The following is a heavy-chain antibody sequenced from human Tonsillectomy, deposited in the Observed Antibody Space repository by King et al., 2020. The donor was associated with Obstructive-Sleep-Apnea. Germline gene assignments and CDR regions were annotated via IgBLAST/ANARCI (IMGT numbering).Heavy chain of an antibody. CDR3: ARDPGYYCSSTSCYRFDP. D-gene: IGHD2-2*01. J-gene: IGHJ5*02. V-gene: IGHV3-48*04. Sequence: VQLVESGGGLVQPGGSLRLSCAASGFTFSSYSMNWVRQAPGKGLEWVSYISSSSSTIYYADSVKGRFTISRENAKNSLYLQMNSLRAEDTAVYYCARDPGYYCSSTSCYRFDPWGQGTLVTVSS. CDR1: GFTFSSYS. CDR2: ISSSSSTI.